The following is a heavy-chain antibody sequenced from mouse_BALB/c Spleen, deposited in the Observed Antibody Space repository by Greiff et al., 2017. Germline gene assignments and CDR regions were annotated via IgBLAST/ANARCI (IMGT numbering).Heavy chain of an antibody. J-gene: IGHJ2*01. CDR3: AIITTVVADY. V-gene: IGHV3-6*02. D-gene: IGHD1-1*01. CDR2: ISYDGSN. Sequence: ESGPGLVKPSQSLSLTCSVTGYSITSGYYWNWIRQFPGNKLEWMGYISYDGSNNYNPSLKNRISITRDTSKNQFFLKLNSVTTEDTATYYCAIITTVVADYWGQGTTLTVSS. CDR1: GYSITSGYY.